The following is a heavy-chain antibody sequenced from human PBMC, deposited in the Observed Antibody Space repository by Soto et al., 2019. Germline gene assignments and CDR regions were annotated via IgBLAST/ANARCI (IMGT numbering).Heavy chain of an antibody. CDR1: GYSFKTYW. Sequence: PGESLKISCKGSGYSFKTYWIGWVRQTPGKGLEWMGIIYPDDSDTKYSPSFQGQVSISADKSVSSAYLQWSSLKASDTAVYFCARGGGWGECYFDSSGYRRRDVWGQGTTVTVSS. D-gene: IGHD3-22*01. V-gene: IGHV5-51*03. CDR3: ARGGGWGECYFDSSGYRRRDV. J-gene: IGHJ6*02. CDR2: IYPDDSDT.